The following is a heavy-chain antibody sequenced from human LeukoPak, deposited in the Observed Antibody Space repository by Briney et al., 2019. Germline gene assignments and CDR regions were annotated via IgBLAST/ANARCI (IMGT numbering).Heavy chain of an antibody. J-gene: IGHJ6*02. Sequence: ASVKVSCKVSGYTLTELSMHWVRQAPGKGLEWMGGFDPEDGETIYAQKFQGRITMTEDTSTDTAYTELSSLRSGDTAVYYCATSPAGGYDNYYYYGMDVWGQGTTVTVSS. CDR1: GYTLTELS. CDR3: ATSPAGGYDNYYYYGMDV. D-gene: IGHD5-12*01. CDR2: FDPEDGET. V-gene: IGHV1-24*01.